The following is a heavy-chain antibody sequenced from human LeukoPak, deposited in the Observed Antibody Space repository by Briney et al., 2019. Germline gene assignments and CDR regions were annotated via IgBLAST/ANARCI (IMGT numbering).Heavy chain of an antibody. J-gene: IGHJ4*02. V-gene: IGHV4-39*02. CDR3: AREGGPYRPLDY. CDR1: GGSISSSSYY. Sequence: SETLSLTCTVSGGSISSSSYYWGWIRQPPGKGLEWIGSIYYSGSTYYNPSLKSRVTISVDTSKNQFSLKLSSVTAADTAVYYCAREGGPYRPLDYSGQGTLVTVAS. CDR2: IYYSGST.